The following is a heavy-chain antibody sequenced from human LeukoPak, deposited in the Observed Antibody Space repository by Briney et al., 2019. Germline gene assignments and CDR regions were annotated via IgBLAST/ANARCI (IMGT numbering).Heavy chain of an antibody. V-gene: IGHV4-39*07. CDR1: GGSIISTTYY. CDR3: ARASGSSWYERRLHAYYYYMDV. J-gene: IGHJ6*03. CDR2: IDYSGST. Sequence: SETLSLTCTVSGGSIISTTYYWGWIRQPPGEGLEWIGSIDYSGSTYYNPSLKSQVTISVDTSKNQFSLNLSSVTAADTAVYSCARASGSSWYERRLHAYYYYMDVWAKGPRSPSP. D-gene: IGHD6-13*01.